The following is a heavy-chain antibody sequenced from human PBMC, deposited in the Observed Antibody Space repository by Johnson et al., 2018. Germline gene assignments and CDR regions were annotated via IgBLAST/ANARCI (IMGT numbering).Heavy chain of an antibody. V-gene: IGHV3-30*03. Sequence: QVQLVQSGGGVVQPGKSLRLSCAASGLTFSFTSYGFHWVRQAPGKGLEWLAVISYDGSKTYYTDSVKGRATISRDNVKNTLYLQMNSLRAEDSAVYYGARAPLYYDILTGTKNYYYGMDVWGQGTTVTVSS. CDR1: GLTFSFTSYG. CDR2: ISYDGSKT. J-gene: IGHJ6*02. D-gene: IGHD3-9*01. CDR3: ARAPLYYDILTGTKNYYYGMDV.